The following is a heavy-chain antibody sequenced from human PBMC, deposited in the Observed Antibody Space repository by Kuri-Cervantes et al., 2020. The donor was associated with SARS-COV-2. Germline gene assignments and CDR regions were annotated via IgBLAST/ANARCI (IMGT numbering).Heavy chain of an antibody. CDR2: INPNSGGT. V-gene: IGHV1-2*02. D-gene: IGHD6-19*01. CDR1: GGTFSNYA. Sequence: ASVKVSCKASGGTFSNYAITWVRQAPGQGLEWMGWINPNSGGTNYAQKFQGRVTMTRDTSISTAYMELSRLRSDDTAVYYCARASVAGTTLDYWGQGTLVTVSS. J-gene: IGHJ4*02. CDR3: ARASVAGTTLDY.